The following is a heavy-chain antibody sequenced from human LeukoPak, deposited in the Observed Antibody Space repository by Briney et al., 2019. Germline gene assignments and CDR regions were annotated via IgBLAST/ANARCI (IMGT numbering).Heavy chain of an antibody. CDR2: IIPIFGTA. CDR1: GGTFSSYA. J-gene: IGHJ4*02. CDR3: ARDPGLKAYSSGWYISYFDY. V-gene: IGHV1-69*13. Sequence: ASVKVSCKASGGTFSSYAISWARQAPGQGLEWMGGIIPIFGTANYAQKFQGRVTITADESTSTAYMELSSLRSEDTAVYYCARDPGLKAYSSGWYISYFDYWGQGTLVTVSS. D-gene: IGHD6-19*01.